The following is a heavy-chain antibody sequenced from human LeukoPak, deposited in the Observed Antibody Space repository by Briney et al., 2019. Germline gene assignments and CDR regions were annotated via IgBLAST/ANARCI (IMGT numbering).Heavy chain of an antibody. CDR3: TRQHCSGGTWSYVDY. Sequence: GGSLRLSCAASGFDFSDFYMHWVRQASGRGLEWVGLIRTKPNSYTTVYAASVKGRFNICRDDSKNTAYLQMNSLKAEDAAVYYCTRQHCSGGTWSYVDYWGQGTLVTVSS. CDR2: IRTKPNSYTT. V-gene: IGHV3-73*01. CDR1: GFDFSDFY. J-gene: IGHJ4*02. D-gene: IGHD2-15*01.